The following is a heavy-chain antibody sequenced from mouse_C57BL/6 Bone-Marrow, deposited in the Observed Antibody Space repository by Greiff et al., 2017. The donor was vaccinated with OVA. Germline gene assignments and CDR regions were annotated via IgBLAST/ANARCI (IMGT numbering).Heavy chain of an antibody. Sequence: EVKLVESGGDLVKPGGSLKLSCAASGFTFSSYGMSWVRQTPDKRLEWVATISSGGSYTYYPDSVKGRFTISRDNAKNTLYLQMSSLKSEDTAMDYCARRRYYDYWGQGTTLTVSS. J-gene: IGHJ2*01. D-gene: IGHD2-3*01. CDR2: ISSGGSYT. CDR3: ARRRYYDY. V-gene: IGHV5-6*02. CDR1: GFTFSSYG.